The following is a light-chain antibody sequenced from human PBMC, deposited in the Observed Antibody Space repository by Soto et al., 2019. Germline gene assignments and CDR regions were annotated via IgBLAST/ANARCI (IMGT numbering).Light chain of an antibody. CDR3: LQHNSYPRT. CDR2: DAS. CDR1: QSISSW. V-gene: IGKV1-5*01. Sequence: DIQMTQSPSTLSASVGDRVTITCRASQSISSWLAWYQQKPGKAPKLLIYDASSLESGVPSRFSGSGSGTEFTLTISSLQPEDFGTYYCLQHNSYPRTFGQGTKVDIK. J-gene: IGKJ1*01.